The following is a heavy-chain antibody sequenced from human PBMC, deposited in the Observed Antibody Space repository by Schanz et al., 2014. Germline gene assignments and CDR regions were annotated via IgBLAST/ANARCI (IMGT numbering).Heavy chain of an antibody. D-gene: IGHD4-17*01. V-gene: IGHV1-69*04. Sequence: QVRLVQSGAEVKKPGSPVKVSCKSSGATFNSYAFGWVRQAPGQGFEWVGSIIPPLRQTRYAQKFEERVIITADTSTTTVYMDLASLTSDDTAVYFCARIIDGDYLYWGQGTLVTVSS. CDR2: IIPPLRQT. J-gene: IGHJ4*02. CDR1: GATFNSYA. CDR3: ARIIDGDYLY.